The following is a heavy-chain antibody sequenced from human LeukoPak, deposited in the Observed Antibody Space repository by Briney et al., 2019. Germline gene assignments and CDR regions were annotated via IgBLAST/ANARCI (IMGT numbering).Heavy chain of an antibody. CDR1: GFTSSNAW. CDR2: IKSKTDGGTR. D-gene: IGHD4/OR15-4a*01. Sequence: GSLRLSCAVSGFTSSNAWMSRVRQAPGQGLEWVGRIKSKTDGGTRAYAAPVKGRFTISRDDSKNTLYLQMNSLKTEDTAVYYCTTFDYAAFLIWGQGTMVTVSS. J-gene: IGHJ3*02. CDR3: TTFDYAAFLI. V-gene: IGHV3-15*01.